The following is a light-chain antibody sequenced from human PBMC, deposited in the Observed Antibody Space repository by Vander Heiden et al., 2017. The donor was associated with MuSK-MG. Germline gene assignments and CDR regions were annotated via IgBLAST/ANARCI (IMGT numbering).Light chain of an antibody. CDR1: SSNIGAGYD. V-gene: IGLV1-40*01. CDR3: QSSDSSLSGSV. CDR2: GNS. J-gene: IGLJ3*02. Sequence: VRTERTSRWGAPGQRVTISCTGSSSNIGAGYDVHWYQQLPGTAPKLLIYGNSNRPSGVPDRFSASKSGTSASPAITGPQAEDAADYYCQSSDSSLSGSVFGGGTKLTVL.